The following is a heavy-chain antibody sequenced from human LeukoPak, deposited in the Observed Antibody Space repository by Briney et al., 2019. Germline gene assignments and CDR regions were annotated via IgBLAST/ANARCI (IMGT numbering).Heavy chain of an antibody. CDR2: IIPIFGIA. CDR3: ARDPSITMIVD. Sequence: SVKVSCKASGGTFSSYAISWVRQAPGQGLEWMGRIIPIFGIANYAQKFQGRVSITADKSTSTAYMELSSLRSGDTAVYYCARDPSITMIVDWGQGTLVTVSS. CDR1: GGTFSSYA. V-gene: IGHV1-69*04. J-gene: IGHJ4*02. D-gene: IGHD3-22*01.